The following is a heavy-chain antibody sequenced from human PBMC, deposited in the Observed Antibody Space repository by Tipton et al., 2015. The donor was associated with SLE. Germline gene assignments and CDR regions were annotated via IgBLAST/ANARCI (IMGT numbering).Heavy chain of an antibody. CDR2: IYYSGST. Sequence: TLSLTCTVSGGSISSYYWSWIRQPPGRGLEWIGYIYYSGSTNYNPSLKSRVTRSVDTSKNQFSLKLSSVTAADTAVYYCARGPYCSSTSCYTADDWGQGTLVTVSS. CDR3: ARGPYCSSTSCYTADD. J-gene: IGHJ4*02. CDR1: GGSISSYY. V-gene: IGHV4-59*01. D-gene: IGHD2-2*02.